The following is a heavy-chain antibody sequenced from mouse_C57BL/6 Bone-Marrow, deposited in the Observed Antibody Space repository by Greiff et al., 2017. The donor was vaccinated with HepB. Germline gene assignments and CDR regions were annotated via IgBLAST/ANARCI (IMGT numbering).Heavy chain of an antibody. CDR1: GYSFTGYY. CDR3: ARSPIYDGYYDY. J-gene: IGHJ2*01. CDR2: INPSTGGT. D-gene: IGHD2-3*01. Sequence: EVQLQQSGPELVKPGASVKISCKASGYSFTGYYMNWVKQSPEKSLEWIGEINPSTGGTTYNQKFKAKATLTVDKSSSTAYMQLKSLTSEDSAVYYCARSPIYDGYYDYWGQGTTLTVSS. V-gene: IGHV1-42*01.